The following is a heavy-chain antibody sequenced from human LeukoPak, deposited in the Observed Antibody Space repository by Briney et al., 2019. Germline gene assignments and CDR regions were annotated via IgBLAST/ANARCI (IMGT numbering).Heavy chain of an antibody. V-gene: IGHV3-48*04. Sequence: GGSLRLSCEASGFTFGSFAMYWVRQAPGKGLEWVSYISSSSSTIYYADSVKGRFTISRDNAKNSLYLQMNSLRAEDTAVYYCARARSGGDYWGQGTLVTVSS. J-gene: IGHJ4*02. CDR2: ISSSSSTI. CDR1: GFTFGSFA. CDR3: ARARSGGDY.